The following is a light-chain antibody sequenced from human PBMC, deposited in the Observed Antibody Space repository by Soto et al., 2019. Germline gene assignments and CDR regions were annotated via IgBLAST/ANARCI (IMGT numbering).Light chain of an antibody. V-gene: IGKV1-5*01. CDR1: QSISTY. CDR3: QHYNSYSEA. CDR2: RAS. Sequence: DIPLTQSQSSLSASLPARVTMXCRASQSISTYLNWYQHKPGTAPRLLIYRASGVKSGVPPRFSGSGSGRDFTLTISSLQPDDFATYYCQHYNSYSEAFGQGTKVDI. J-gene: IGKJ1*01.